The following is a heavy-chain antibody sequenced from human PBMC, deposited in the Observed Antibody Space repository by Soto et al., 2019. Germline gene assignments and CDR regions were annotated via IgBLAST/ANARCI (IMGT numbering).Heavy chain of an antibody. CDR2: ISESGGTT. J-gene: IGHJ4*02. V-gene: IGHV3-23*01. CDR3: AKDATRSDGWYYFDY. CDR1: VFTFSYYD. D-gene: IGHD6-19*01. Sequence: GPLRLSCAASVFTFSYYDMGWVRQAPGEGLEWVSVISESGGTTFYTDSVKGRFTISRDNFKNTLYLQMSSLRAGDTAIYYCAKDATRSDGWYYFDYWGQGTLVTVSS.